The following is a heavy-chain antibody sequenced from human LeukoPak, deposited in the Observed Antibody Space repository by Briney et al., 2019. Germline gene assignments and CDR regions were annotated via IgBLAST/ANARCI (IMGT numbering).Heavy chain of an antibody. CDR1: GYTLTELS. D-gene: IGHD3-22*01. J-gene: IGHJ4*02. Sequence: SVKVSCKVSGYTLTELSMHLVRQAPGKGLEWMGGFDPEDGETIYAQKFQGRVTMTEDTSTDTAYMELSSLRSEDTAVYYCAKDQLRTPYDSSGYYLFTFGYWGQGTLVTVSS. V-gene: IGHV1-24*01. CDR3: AKDQLRTPYDSSGYYLFTFGY. CDR2: FDPEDGET.